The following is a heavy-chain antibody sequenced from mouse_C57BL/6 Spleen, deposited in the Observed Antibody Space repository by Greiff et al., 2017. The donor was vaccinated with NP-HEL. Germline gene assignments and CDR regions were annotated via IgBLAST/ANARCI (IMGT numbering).Heavy chain of an antibody. CDR1: GFTFSDYY. CDR2: ISNGGGST. Sequence: EVQGVESGGGLVQPGGSLKLSCAASGFTFSDYYMYWVRQTPEKRLEWVAYISNGGGSTYYPDTVKGRFTISRDNAKNTLYLQMSRLKSEDTAMYYCARGGVVAPGDYWGQGTSVTVSS. J-gene: IGHJ4*01. V-gene: IGHV5-12*01. D-gene: IGHD1-1*01. CDR3: ARGGVVAPGDY.